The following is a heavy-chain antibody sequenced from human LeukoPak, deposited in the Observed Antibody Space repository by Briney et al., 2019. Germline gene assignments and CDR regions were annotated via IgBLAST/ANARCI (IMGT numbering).Heavy chain of an antibody. CDR3: ARSYYYDSSGYAFDI. CDR2: IYPGDSDT. CDR1: GYSFTSYW. J-gene: IGHJ3*02. D-gene: IGHD3-22*01. Sequence: GESLKISCKGFGYSFTSYWIGWVRQMPGKGLEWMGIIYPGDSDTRYSPSFQGQVTISADKSISTAYLQWSSLKASDTAMYYCARSYYYDSSGYAFDIWGQGTMVTVSS. V-gene: IGHV5-51*01.